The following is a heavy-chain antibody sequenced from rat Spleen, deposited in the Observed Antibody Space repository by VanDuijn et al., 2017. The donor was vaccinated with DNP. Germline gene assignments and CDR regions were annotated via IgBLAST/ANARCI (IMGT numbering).Heavy chain of an antibody. CDR3: ARWSRYFDY. CDR1: IYSITSNF. V-gene: IGHV3-1*01. Sequence: EVQLQESGPGLVKPSQSLSLTCSVAIYSITSNFWGWIRKFPGNKMEWMGYISYSGSTSYNPSLKSRISITRDTSKNQFFLQLNSVTTEDTATYYCARWSRYFDYWGQGVMVTVSS. CDR2: ISYSGST. J-gene: IGHJ2*01.